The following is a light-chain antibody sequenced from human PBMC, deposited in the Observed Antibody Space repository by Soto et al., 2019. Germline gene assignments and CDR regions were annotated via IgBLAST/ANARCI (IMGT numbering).Light chain of an antibody. CDR3: RSYTSSSTLDV. Sequence: QSALTQPASVSGSPGQSITISCTGTSSDVGGYNYVSWYQQHPGKAPKLMIYDVSNRPSGVSNRLSGSKSGNTASLTISGLQAEDEADYYCRSYTSSSTLDVFGTGTKLTVL. V-gene: IGLV2-14*01. J-gene: IGLJ1*01. CDR2: DVS. CDR1: SSDVGGYNY.